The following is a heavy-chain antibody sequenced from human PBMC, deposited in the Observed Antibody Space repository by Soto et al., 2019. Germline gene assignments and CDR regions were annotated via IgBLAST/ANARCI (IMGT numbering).Heavy chain of an antibody. Sequence: AETLTLTNATYGRSFRGYHFIWIRQPPGKRQEWIGEINHSGSTNYNPSLKSRVTISVDTSKNQFSLKLSSVTAEDTAVYYCARPLGGTPPTQRTGYYYGMDVWGQGTTVTVSS. CDR2: INHSGST. D-gene: IGHD1-1*01. J-gene: IGHJ6*02. V-gene: IGHV4-34*01. CDR3: ARPLGGTPPTQRTGYYYGMDV. CDR1: GRSFRGYH.